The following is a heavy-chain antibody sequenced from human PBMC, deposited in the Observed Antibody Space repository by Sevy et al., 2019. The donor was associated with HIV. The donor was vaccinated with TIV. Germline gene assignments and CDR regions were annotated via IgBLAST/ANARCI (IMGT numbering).Heavy chain of an antibody. CDR2: ISGYTENT. Sequence: ASVKVSCEASGYTFTTSGINWVRQAPGQGLEWMGWISGYTENTKYAQKFQDRLTLTIDTSTSTAYMELRSLRSGDTAVYYCARDWTPTSYYDSSAMKIYYYFDSWGQGTLVTVSS. J-gene: IGHJ4*02. D-gene: IGHD3-22*01. CDR1: GYTFTTSG. CDR3: ARDWTPTSYYDSSAMKIYYYFDS. V-gene: IGHV1-18*01.